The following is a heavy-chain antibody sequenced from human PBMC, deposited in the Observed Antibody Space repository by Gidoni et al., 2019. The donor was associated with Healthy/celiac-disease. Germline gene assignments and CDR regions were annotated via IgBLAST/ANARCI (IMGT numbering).Heavy chain of an antibody. V-gene: IGHV4-4*02. Sequence: QVQLQATGPGLVRTSETLSLTCAVSDGYLRTTHWWRWVRQPPGKGLEWIGEIYHSGSTNYHPSLKSRVTISVDKSTNQFSLKLSSVTAADTAVYYCARDRYGDYHYYYYYGMDVWGQGTTVTVSS. CDR1: DGYLRTTHW. J-gene: IGHJ6*01. CDR2: IYHSGST. D-gene: IGHD4-17*01. CDR3: ARDRYGDYHYYYYYGMDV.